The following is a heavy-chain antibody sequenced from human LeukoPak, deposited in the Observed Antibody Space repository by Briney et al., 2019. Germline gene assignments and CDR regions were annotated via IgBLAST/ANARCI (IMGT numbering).Heavy chain of an antibody. Sequence: GGSVKVSCKASGYTFTSHIINWVRQAPGQGLEWMGWINCYNGKTNYAQKFQARVTMTTDTSTNTAYMELRSLRSDDTALYYCARDERITIFGEPFSWFDPWGQGTLVTVSS. CDR3: ARDERITIFGEPFSWFDP. J-gene: IGHJ5*02. CDR2: INCYNGKT. D-gene: IGHD3-3*01. V-gene: IGHV1-18*01. CDR1: GYTFTSHI.